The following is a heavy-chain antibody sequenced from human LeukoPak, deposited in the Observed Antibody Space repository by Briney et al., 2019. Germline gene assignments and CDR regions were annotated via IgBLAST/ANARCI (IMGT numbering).Heavy chain of an antibody. CDR2: INPNSGGT. CDR3: APGGAIDY. J-gene: IGHJ4*02. Sequence: ASVKVSFKASGYTFTDYWMHWVRQAPGQGLEWMGWINPNSGGTKYAQKFQGRVTMTRDTSISTAYMELSRLRSDDTAMYYCAPGGAIDYWGQGTLVTVSS. D-gene: IGHD3-10*01. V-gene: IGHV1-2*02. CDR1: GYTFTDYW.